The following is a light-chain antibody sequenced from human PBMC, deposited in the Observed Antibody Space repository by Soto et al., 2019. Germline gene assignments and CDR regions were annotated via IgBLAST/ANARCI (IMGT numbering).Light chain of an antibody. CDR3: QQYDSYSWT. CDR1: QTVLYSSNNKNY. CDR2: GAS. V-gene: IGKV4-1*01. Sequence: DIVMTQSPDSLAVSLGERATINCKSSQTVLYSSNNKNYLAWYQQKPGQAPRLLIYGASTRATGIPARFSGSGSETEFTLTISSLHPDDFATYYCQQYDSYSWTFGQGTKVDIK. J-gene: IGKJ1*01.